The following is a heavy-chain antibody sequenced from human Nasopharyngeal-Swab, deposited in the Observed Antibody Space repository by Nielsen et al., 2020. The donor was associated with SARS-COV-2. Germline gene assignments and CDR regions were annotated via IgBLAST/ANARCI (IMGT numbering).Heavy chain of an antibody. Sequence: SETLSLTCAVSGGSFSANYWGWIRQPPGKGLEWIGEINHSGSTNYNPSLKSRVAISVDTSKNQFSLKLSSVTAADTAVYYCARGRAFHRDIVVVVAAKSPFDYWGQGTLVTVSS. V-gene: IGHV4-34*01. CDR2: INHSGST. J-gene: IGHJ4*02. CDR1: GGSFSANY. CDR3: ARGRAFHRDIVVVVAAKSPFDY. D-gene: IGHD2-15*01.